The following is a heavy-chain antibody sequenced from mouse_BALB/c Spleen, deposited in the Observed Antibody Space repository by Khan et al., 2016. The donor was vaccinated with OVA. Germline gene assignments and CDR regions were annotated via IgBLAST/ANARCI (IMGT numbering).Heavy chain of an antibody. J-gene: IGHJ2*01. Sequence: QMPLEESGAQLAKPGASVKMSCTASGYTFTSSWMHWIKQRPGQVLEWIGYINPTSGYTDYNQKFKDKATLTADKSSSTAYMQLSILTSDDSAVYYCARDRIDYWGQGTALTVSS. CDR3: ARDRIDY. CDR1: GYTFTSSW. CDR2: INPTSGYT. V-gene: IGHV1-7*01.